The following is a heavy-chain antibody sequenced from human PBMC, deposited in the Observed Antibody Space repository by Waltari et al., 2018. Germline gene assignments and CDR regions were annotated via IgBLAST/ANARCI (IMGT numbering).Heavy chain of an antibody. D-gene: IGHD3-22*01. CDR2: IYYSGST. J-gene: IGHJ6*02. CDR1: GGSISSYY. CDR3: ARDYDSSGYYYYGMDV. V-gene: IGHV4-59*01. Sequence: QVQLQESGLGLVKPSETLSLTCTVSGGSISSYYWSWIRQPPGKGLEGIGYIYYSGSTNYNPSLKSRVTISVDTSKNQFSLKLSSVTAADTAVYYCARDYDSSGYYYYGMDVWGQGTTVTVSS.